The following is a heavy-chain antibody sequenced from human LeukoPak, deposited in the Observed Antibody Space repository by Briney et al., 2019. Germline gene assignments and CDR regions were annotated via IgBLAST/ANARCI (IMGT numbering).Heavy chain of an antibody. CDR2: ISYDGSNK. CDR3: ARDRGDYYDRSGPLDY. CDR1: GFTFSSYA. D-gene: IGHD3-22*01. V-gene: IGHV3-30-3*01. Sequence: PGRSLRLSCAASGFTFSSYAMHWVRQAPGKGLEWVAVISYDGSNKYYADSVKGRFTISRDNSKNTLYLQMNSLRAEDTAVYYCARDRGDYYDRSGPLDYWGKGTLVTVSS. J-gene: IGHJ4*02.